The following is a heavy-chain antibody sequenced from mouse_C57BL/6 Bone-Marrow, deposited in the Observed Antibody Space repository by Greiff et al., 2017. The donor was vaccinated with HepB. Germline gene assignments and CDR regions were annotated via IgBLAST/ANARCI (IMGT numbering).Heavy chain of an antibody. J-gene: IGHJ4*01. CDR3: ARDDGTGTYAMDY. Sequence: EVQLVESGGGLVQSGRSLRLSCATSGFTFSDFYMEWVRQAPGKGLEWIAASRNKANDYTTEYSASVKGRLIVSRDTSQSILYLQMNALRAEDTAIYYCARDDGTGTYAMDYWGQGTSVTVSS. V-gene: IGHV7-1*01. CDR2: SRNKANDYTT. CDR1: GFTFSDFY. D-gene: IGHD4-1*01.